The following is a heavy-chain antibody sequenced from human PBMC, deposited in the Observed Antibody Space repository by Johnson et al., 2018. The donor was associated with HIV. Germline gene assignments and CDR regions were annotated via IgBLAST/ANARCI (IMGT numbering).Heavy chain of an antibody. D-gene: IGHD3-10*01. CDR1: GFTFSSYA. CDR3: AKDRIMVRGAHDGFDI. J-gene: IGHJ3*02. CDR2: ISYDGSNK. V-gene: IGHV3-30*04. Sequence: VQLVESGGGVVQPGRSLRLSCAASGFTFSSYAMHWVRQAPGKGLEWVAVISYDGSNKYYADSVKGRFTISRDNSKNTLYLQMNSLRAEDTAVYYCAKDRIMVRGAHDGFDIWGQGTMVTVSS.